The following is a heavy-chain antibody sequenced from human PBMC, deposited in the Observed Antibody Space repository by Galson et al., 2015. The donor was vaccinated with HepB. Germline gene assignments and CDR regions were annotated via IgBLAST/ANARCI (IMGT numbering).Heavy chain of an antibody. J-gene: IGHJ4*02. Sequence: SLRLSCAASGFTFSSYWMSWVRQAPGKGLEWVANIKQDGSEKYYVDSVKGRFTISRDNAKNSLYLQMNSLRAEDTAVYYCARAYCSGGSCYSRPLGDFDYWGQGTLVTVSS. CDR1: GFTFSSYW. V-gene: IGHV3-7*01. CDR2: IKQDGSEK. D-gene: IGHD2-15*01. CDR3: ARAYCSGGSCYSRPLGDFDY.